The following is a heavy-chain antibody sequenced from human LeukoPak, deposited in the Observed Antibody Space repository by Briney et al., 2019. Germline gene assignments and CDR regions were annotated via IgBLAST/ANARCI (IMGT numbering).Heavy chain of an antibody. CDR2: IYYSGST. V-gene: IGHV4-59*08. D-gene: IGHD6-13*01. CDR3: ARAYHSSWYLNWFDP. J-gene: IGHJ5*02. Sequence: SGTLSLTCTLSGGSISSYYWSWIRQPPGKGLEWIGYIYYSGSTNYNPSLKSRVTISVDTSKNQFSLKLSSVTAADTAVYYCARAYHSSWYLNWFDPWGQGTLVTVSS. CDR1: GGSISSYY.